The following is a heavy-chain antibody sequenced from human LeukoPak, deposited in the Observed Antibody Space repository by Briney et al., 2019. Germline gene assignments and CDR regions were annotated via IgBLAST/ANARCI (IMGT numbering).Heavy chain of an antibody. CDR3: ASGRSSGYSDY. CDR2: IYSGGST. CDR1: GFTVSSNY. D-gene: IGHD3-22*01. V-gene: IGHV3-53*01. Sequence: PGGSLRLSCAASGFTVSSNYMSWVRQAPGKGLEWVSVIYSGGSTYYSDSVKVRFTISRDNSKNTLYLQMNSLRDEDTAVYYCASGRSSGYSDYWGQGTLVTVSS. J-gene: IGHJ4*02.